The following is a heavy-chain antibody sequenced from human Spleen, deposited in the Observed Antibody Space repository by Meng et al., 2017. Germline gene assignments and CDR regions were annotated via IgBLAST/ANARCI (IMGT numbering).Heavy chain of an antibody. CDR3: ASQVFSGLNWFGP. Sequence: VELQGSGQGLVKPSGTLSLTCAVSGGSISSNNWWSWVRQPPGKGLEWIGEIYHSGSTNYNPSLKSRVTMSVDKSKNQFSLKLSSVTAADTAVYYCASQVFSGLNWFGPWGQGTLVTVSS. V-gene: IGHV4-4*02. J-gene: IGHJ5*02. D-gene: IGHD3-10*01. CDR2: IYHSGST. CDR1: GGSISSNNW.